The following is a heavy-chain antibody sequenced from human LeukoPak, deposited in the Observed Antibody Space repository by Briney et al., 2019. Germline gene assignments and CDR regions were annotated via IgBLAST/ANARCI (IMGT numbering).Heavy chain of an antibody. CDR1: GFTFSTYA. D-gene: IGHD2-2*02. Sequence: GGSLRLSCSASGFTFSTYAINWVRQAPGKGLEWVSAISAGGDSTLYADSVKGRFTISRDNSKNTLYLQMNSLRAEDTAVYYCARDSPAAIDYWGQGTLVTVSS. CDR3: ARDSPAAIDY. J-gene: IGHJ4*02. CDR2: ISAGGDST. V-gene: IGHV3-23*01.